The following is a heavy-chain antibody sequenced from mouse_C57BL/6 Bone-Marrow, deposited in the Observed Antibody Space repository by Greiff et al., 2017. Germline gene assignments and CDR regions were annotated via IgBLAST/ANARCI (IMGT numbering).Heavy chain of an antibody. D-gene: IGHD2-4*01. Sequence: VQLKESGAELVRPGASVKLSCTASGFNIKDDYMHWVKQRPEQGLEWIGWIDPENGDTEYASKCQGKATITADTSSNTAYLQLSSLTSEDTAVYYCTTWGVYYDYDGAMDYWGQGTSVTVSS. CDR1: GFNIKDDY. V-gene: IGHV14-4*01. CDR3: TTWGVYYDYDGAMDY. CDR2: IDPENGDT. J-gene: IGHJ4*01.